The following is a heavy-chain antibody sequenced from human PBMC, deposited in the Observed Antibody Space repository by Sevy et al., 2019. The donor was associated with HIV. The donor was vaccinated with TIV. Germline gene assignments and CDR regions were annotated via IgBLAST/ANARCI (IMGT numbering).Heavy chain of an antibody. D-gene: IGHD1-26*01. CDR2: ISFSSNYT. Sequence: GGSLRLSCSASGFTFSDYYMNWIRQAPGKGLEWISYISFSSNYTMYADSVTGRFTNSRENAKNSLYLQMNSLRAEDTAVYYCARGLVGANLGTDYWGQGSLVTVSS. CDR1: GFTFSDYY. CDR3: ARGLVGANLGTDY. V-gene: IGHV3-11*06. J-gene: IGHJ4*02.